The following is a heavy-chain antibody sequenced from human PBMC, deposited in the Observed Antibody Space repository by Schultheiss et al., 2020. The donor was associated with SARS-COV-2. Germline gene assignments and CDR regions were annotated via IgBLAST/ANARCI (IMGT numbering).Heavy chain of an antibody. CDR2: MNPNSGNT. CDR3: AREVQLWLNYFDY. J-gene: IGHJ4*02. CDR1: GYTFTSYD. V-gene: IGHV1-8*03. Sequence: ASVKVSCKASGYTFTSYDINWVRQATGQGLEWMGWMNPNSGNTGYAQKFQGRVTITRDTSASTAYMELSSLRSEDTAVYYCAREVQLWLNYFDYWGQGTLVTVSS. D-gene: IGHD5-18*01.